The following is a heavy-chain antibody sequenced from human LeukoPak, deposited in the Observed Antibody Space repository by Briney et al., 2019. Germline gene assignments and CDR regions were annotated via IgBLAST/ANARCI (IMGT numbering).Heavy chain of an antibody. J-gene: IGHJ4*02. V-gene: IGHV3-30*02. Sequence: GGSLRLSCAASGFTFSSYGMHWVRQAPGKGLEWVAFIRYDGSNKYYADSVKGRFTISRDNSKNTLYLQMNSLRAEDTAVYYCARCSFWRSGGSCYPGYWGQGTLVTVSS. CDR2: IRYDGSNK. D-gene: IGHD2-15*01. CDR1: GFTFSSYG. CDR3: ARCSFWRSGGSCYPGY.